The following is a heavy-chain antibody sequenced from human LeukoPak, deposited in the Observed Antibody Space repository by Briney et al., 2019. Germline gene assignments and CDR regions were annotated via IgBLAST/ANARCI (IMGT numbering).Heavy chain of an antibody. CDR3: TREAAAGIDY. CDR1: GFTFSTYW. D-gene: IGHD6-13*01. J-gene: IGHJ4*02. CDR2: IKQDGSEK. V-gene: IGHV3-7*01. Sequence: GGSLRLSCAASGFTFSTYWMSWVRQAPGKGLEGVADIKQDGSEKYYLDSVKGRFTISRDNDKNSLYLQMNSLRAEDTAVYFRTREAAAGIDYWGQGTLVTVSS.